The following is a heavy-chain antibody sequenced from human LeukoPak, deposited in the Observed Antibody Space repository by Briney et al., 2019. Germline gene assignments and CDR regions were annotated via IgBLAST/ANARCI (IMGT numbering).Heavy chain of an antibody. CDR2: IGGSGGFIT. CDR3: ARDLGWLHYAD. CDR1: GYTFTSYY. D-gene: IGHD5-12*01. Sequence: ASVKISCKASGYTFTSYYMHWVRQAPGKGLEWVSGIGGSGGFITYYADSVKGRFTVSRDNSKNTLYLQMNSLRADDTAIYYCARDLGWLHYADWGQGTLVTVSS. J-gene: IGHJ4*02. V-gene: IGHV3-23*01.